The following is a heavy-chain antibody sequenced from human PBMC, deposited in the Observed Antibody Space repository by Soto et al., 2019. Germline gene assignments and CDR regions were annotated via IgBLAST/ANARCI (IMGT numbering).Heavy chain of an antibody. CDR2: ISSSSSTI. Sequence: GGSLRLSCAASGFTFSSYSMNWVRQAPGKGLEWVSYISSSSSTIYYADSVKGRFTISRDNAKNSLYLQMNSLRDEDTAVYYCAREGGSIAAAGTDLGYWGQGTLVTAPQ. CDR1: GFTFSSYS. CDR3: AREGGSIAAAGTDLGY. D-gene: IGHD6-13*01. J-gene: IGHJ4*02. V-gene: IGHV3-48*02.